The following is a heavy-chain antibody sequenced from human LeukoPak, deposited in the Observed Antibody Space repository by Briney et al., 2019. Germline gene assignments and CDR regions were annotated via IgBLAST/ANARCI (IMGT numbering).Heavy chain of an antibody. CDR1: GYTFTSYW. J-gene: IGHJ4*02. D-gene: IGHD6-19*01. Sequence: ASVKVSCKAFGYTFTSYWMHWVRQAPGQGPEWMGVISPSGGSTIYAQKFQGRVTMTRDMSTSTVYMELSSLRSEDTAVYYCARESSSGSPGYWGQGTLVTVSS. V-gene: IGHV1-46*01. CDR2: ISPSGGST. CDR3: ARESSSGSPGY.